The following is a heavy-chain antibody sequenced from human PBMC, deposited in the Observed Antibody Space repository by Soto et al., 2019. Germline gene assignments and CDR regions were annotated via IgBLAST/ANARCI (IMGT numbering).Heavy chain of an antibody. Sequence: SETLSLTCGVSGGSISGGYSWSWIRQSPGKGLECIGYIYHSGNSYYNPSLKSRVTMSVDTSKNQLSLKLTSVTAADTAVYYCVRGTRERIGDRSAFEIWGQGAMVTVSS. D-gene: IGHD4-17*01. CDR2: IYHSGNS. CDR1: GGSISGGYS. J-gene: IGHJ3*02. CDR3: VRGTRERIGDRSAFEI. V-gene: IGHV4-30-2*06.